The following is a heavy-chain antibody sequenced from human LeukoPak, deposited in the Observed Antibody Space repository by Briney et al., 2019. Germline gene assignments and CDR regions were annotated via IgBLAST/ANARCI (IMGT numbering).Heavy chain of an antibody. J-gene: IGHJ5*02. D-gene: IGHD3-10*01. CDR1: GGSFSGYY. Sequence: SETLSLTCAVYGGSFSGYYWSWIRQPPGKGLEWIGEINHSGCTNYNPSLKSRVTISVDTSKNQFSLKLSSVTAADTAVYYCARESYSGSGSYYTSWFDPWGQGTLVTVSS. CDR2: INHSGCT. V-gene: IGHV4-34*01. CDR3: ARESYSGSGSYYTSWFDP.